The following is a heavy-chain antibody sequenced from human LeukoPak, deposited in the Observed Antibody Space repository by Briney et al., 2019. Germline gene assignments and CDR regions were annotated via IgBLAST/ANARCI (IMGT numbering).Heavy chain of an antibody. CDR2: IKSKTAGGTT. Sequence: GGSLRLSCAASGFTFSNAWMSWVRQAPGKGLEWLGRIKSKTAGGTTEYAAPVKGRFTISRDDSKNTVFLQMNSLKTEDTAMYYCTKYSGTYSSEYWGQGTLVTVSS. D-gene: IGHD1-26*01. CDR1: GFTFSNAW. V-gene: IGHV3-15*01. CDR3: TKYSGTYSSEY. J-gene: IGHJ4*02.